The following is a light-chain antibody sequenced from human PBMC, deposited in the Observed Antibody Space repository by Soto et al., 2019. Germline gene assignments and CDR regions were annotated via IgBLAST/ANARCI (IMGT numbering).Light chain of an antibody. CDR2: ANI. V-gene: IGLV1-40*01. CDR3: QSYDSSPSGYV. Sequence: QSALTQPPSVPGAPGQRVTISCSGSSSNIGAGYDVHWYQQLPGTAPKLLIYANINRTAGVPDRFSGSKSGTSASLAITGLQAEDEADYYCQSYDSSPSGYVFGTGTKVTVL. J-gene: IGLJ1*01. CDR1: SSNIGAGYD.